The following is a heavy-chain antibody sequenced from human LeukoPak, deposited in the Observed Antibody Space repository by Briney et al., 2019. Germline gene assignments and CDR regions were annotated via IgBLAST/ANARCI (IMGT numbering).Heavy chain of an antibody. J-gene: IGHJ4*02. CDR3: ARDLVDSGGYYFDS. D-gene: IGHD3-22*01. V-gene: IGHV4-4*02. Sequence: PSETLSLTCAVSGGSITSDNWWTSVRQSPGKGLEWIGQIYHSGSTNYNPSLKSRVTISVDKSKNHFSLKLSSVTAADTAIYYCARDLVDSGGYYFDSWGQGTLVTVSS. CDR2: IYHSGST. CDR1: GGSITSDNW.